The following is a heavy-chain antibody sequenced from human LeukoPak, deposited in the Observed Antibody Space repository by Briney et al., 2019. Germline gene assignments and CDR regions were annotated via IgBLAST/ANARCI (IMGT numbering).Heavy chain of an antibody. Sequence: GALVKVSCKTSGYTFIDNNMHWLRQAPGQGLEWLGIIIPTTGKTTYAQKFQGRVTMTRDTSTSTVYMELTSLTSDDTAVYYCARDFNWAVDYWGQGTLVTVSS. D-gene: IGHD7-27*01. CDR1: GYTFIDNN. V-gene: IGHV1-46*01. CDR2: IIPTTGKT. J-gene: IGHJ4*02. CDR3: ARDFNWAVDY.